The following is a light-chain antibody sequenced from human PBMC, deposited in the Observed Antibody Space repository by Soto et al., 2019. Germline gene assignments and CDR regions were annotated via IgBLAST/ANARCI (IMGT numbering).Light chain of an antibody. CDR2: GAS. V-gene: IGKV3-20*01. CDR1: QSVSSSY. CDR3: QQYGSSPKT. J-gene: IGKJ1*01. Sequence: IVMTHSPATLSVSPGEIATLSFRASQSVSSSYLAWYQQKPGQSPRLLIYGASSRATGIPDRFSGSGSGTDFTLTISRLEPEDFAVYYCQQYGSSPKTFGQGSKVDIK.